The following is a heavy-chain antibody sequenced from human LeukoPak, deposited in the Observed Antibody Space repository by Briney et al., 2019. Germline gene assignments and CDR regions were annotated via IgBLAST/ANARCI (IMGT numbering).Heavy chain of an antibody. CDR3: AKRSALLWFDY. D-gene: IGHD3-10*01. CDR1: GFIFSSFA. V-gene: IGHV3-30*18. Sequence: GGSLRLSCAASGFIFSSFAIDWVRQAPGKGPEWVAFISYDGSNKYYADSVKGRFTISRDNSKSTLYLQMNSLRAEDAAVYYCAKRSALLWFDYWGQGTLVTVSS. J-gene: IGHJ5*01. CDR2: ISYDGSNK.